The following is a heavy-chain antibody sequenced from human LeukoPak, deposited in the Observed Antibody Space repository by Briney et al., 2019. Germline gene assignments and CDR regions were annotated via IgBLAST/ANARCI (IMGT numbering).Heavy chain of an antibody. J-gene: IGHJ4*02. CDR3: ARESSEVSDY. D-gene: IGHD2-8*01. CDR2: INPNSGGT. CDR1: GYTFTGYY. V-gene: IGHV1-2*06. Sequence: ASVKVSCKASGYTFTGYYMHWVRQAPGQGLEWMGRINPNSGGTNYAQKFQGRVTMTRDTSISTAYMELRSLRSDDTAVYYCARESSEVSDYWGQGTLVTVSS.